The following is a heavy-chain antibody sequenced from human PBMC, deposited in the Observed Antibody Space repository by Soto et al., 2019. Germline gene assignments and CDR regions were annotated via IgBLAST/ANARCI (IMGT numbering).Heavy chain of an antibody. V-gene: IGHV5-10-1*01. D-gene: IGHD3-10*01. Sequence: PGESLKISCKGSGYSFTSYWISWVRQMPGKGLEWMGRIDPSDSYTNYSPSFQGHVTISADKSISTAYLQWSSLKASDTAMYYCARDPMVRGSHYYYYGMDVWGQGTTVTVS. CDR3: ARDPMVRGSHYYYYGMDV. CDR1: GYSFTSYW. J-gene: IGHJ6*02. CDR2: IDPSDSYT.